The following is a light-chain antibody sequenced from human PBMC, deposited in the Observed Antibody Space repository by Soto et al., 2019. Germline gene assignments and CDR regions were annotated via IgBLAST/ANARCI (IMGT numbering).Light chain of an antibody. V-gene: IGKV3-20*01. CDR2: GAS. J-gene: IGKJ1*01. Sequence: DIVMTQSPAFVSASLGERVTLSCRASQSVSSSYLAWYQQKPGQAPRLLIYGASSRATGIPDRFSGSGSGTDFTLTISRLEPEDFEVYYCQQYGSSPRTLGQGTKVDIK. CDR3: QQYGSSPRT. CDR1: QSVSSSY.